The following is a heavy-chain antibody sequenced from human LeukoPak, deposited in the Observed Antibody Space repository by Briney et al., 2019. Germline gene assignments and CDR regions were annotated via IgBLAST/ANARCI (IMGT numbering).Heavy chain of an antibody. CDR2: ITWNSDTI. Sequence: PGGSLRLSCAASGFTFDDYAMHWVRHAPGKGLEWVSGITWNSDTIGYADSVKGRFTISRDNAKNSLYLQMNSLRAEDTALYYCAKDTTYYYDSSGYDGFDIWGQGTMVTVSS. J-gene: IGHJ3*02. CDR1: GFTFDDYA. CDR3: AKDTTYYYDSSGYDGFDI. D-gene: IGHD3-22*01. V-gene: IGHV3-9*01.